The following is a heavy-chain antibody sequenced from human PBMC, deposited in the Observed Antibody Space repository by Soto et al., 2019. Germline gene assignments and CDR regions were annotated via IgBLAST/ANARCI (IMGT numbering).Heavy chain of an antibody. Sequence: EVQLAESGGGMVQPGGSLRLSCVASGFTFSSYDMHWVRQAPGKGLEYVSSISSNGGTTYYGNSVKGRFTISRDNSKNTLYRQMGSLRAEAMAVYYCVRRVSGNYDYWGQGTLVTVSS. CDR3: VRRVSGNYDY. V-gene: IGHV3-64*01. CDR1: GFTFSSYD. CDR2: ISSNGGTT. J-gene: IGHJ4*02. D-gene: IGHD1-7*01.